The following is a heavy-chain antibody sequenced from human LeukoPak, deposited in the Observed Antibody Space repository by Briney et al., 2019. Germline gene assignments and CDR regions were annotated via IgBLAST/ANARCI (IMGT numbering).Heavy chain of an antibody. J-gene: IGHJ3*02. V-gene: IGHV3-9*01. D-gene: IGHD3-22*01. CDR2: ISWSSATI. CDR3: AKDRYYDSSGYSMGGAFDI. Sequence: GGPLRLSCAASGFTFADYAMFWVRHVPGKGLEWVSGISWSSATIGYADSVKGRFTISRDNAENSLYLQMNSLRAEDTAFYYCAKDRYYDSSGYSMGGAFDIWGQGTMVTVSS. CDR1: GFTFADYA.